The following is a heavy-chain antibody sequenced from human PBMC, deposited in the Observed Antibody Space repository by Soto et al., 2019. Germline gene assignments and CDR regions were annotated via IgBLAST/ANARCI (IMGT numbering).Heavy chain of an antibody. J-gene: IGHJ3*02. CDR2: INPNGGST. V-gene: IGHV1-46*03. D-gene: IGHD5-12*01. CDR3: ARELWRRPGGGGTEPLDI. Sequence: QVQLVQSGAEVEKPGASVKISCKASGYSFTSQYVHWVRQAPGQGLEWMGIINPNGGSTTYAQKFRGRGTMTGDTSTSTVRMEVGSLTSEDTAGYYWARELWRRPGGGGTEPLDIWGQGTMVTVAS. CDR1: GYSFTSQY.